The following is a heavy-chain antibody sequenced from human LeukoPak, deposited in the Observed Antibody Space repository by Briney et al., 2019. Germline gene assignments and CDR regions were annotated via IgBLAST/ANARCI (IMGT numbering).Heavy chain of an antibody. J-gene: IGHJ6*03. CDR2: ISSYNGNT. D-gene: IGHD1-26*01. Sequence: ASVKVSCKASGYTFTSYGISWVRQAPGQGLEWMGWISSYNGNTNYAQKLQGRVTMTTDTSTSTAYMELRSLRSDNTAVYYCAREVREYYYYYMDVWGKGTTVTVSS. CDR1: GYTFTSYG. CDR3: AREVREYYYYYMDV. V-gene: IGHV1-18*01.